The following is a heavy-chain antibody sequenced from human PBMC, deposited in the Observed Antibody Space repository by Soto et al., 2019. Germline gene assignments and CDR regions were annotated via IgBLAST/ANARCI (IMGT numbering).Heavy chain of an antibody. CDR2: INSDGSST. J-gene: IGHJ4*02. V-gene: IGHV3-74*01. Sequence: GGSLRLSCAASGFTFSSYWMHWVRQAPEKGLMWVSHINSDGSSTTYADSVKGRFTISRDNAKNTLFLQMNSLRAGDTAVYYCARDSHAHFDYWGQGTLVTVSS. CDR3: ARDSHAHFDY. CDR1: GFTFSSYW.